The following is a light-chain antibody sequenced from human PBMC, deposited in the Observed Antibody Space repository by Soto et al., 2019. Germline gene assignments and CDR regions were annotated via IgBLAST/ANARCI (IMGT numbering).Light chain of an antibody. CDR3: QQSYSTPRT. Sequence: IRMTQSPSSFSASTGDRVTISCRACQGISSYLAWYQQKPGKAPKLLIYAASTLQSGVPSRFSGSGSGTEFTLTISSLQPDDFATYYCQQSYSTPRTFGQGTRWIS. V-gene: IGKV1-8*01. CDR2: AAS. CDR1: QGISSY. J-gene: IGKJ1*01.